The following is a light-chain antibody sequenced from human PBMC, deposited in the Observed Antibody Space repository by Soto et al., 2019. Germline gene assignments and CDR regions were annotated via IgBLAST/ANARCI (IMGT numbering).Light chain of an antibody. Sequence: DIQMTQSPSSLSASVGDRVTITCRASQSIRSSLNWYQFKPGKAPKLLIYGASNLQSGVPSRFRGSGSGTDFTLTINNLQPEDFATYYCQQSYSSLITFGPGTKVD. CDR2: GAS. V-gene: IGKV1-39*01. CDR1: QSIRSS. J-gene: IGKJ3*01. CDR3: QQSYSSLIT.